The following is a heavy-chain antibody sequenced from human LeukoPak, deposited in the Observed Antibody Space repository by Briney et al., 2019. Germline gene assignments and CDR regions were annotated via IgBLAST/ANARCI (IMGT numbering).Heavy chain of an antibody. D-gene: IGHD2-21*02. CDR1: GGSFSGYY. CDR2: INHSGST. J-gene: IGHJ4*02. CDR3: ARSKHIVVVTAIRPRYYFDY. Sequence: SETLSLTCAAYGGSFSGYYWSWIRQPPGKGLEGIGEINHSGSTNYNPSLKCRVTISVDTSKNQSSLKLSSVTAADTAVYYCARSKHIVVVTAIRPRYYFDYWGQGTLVTVSS. V-gene: IGHV4-34*01.